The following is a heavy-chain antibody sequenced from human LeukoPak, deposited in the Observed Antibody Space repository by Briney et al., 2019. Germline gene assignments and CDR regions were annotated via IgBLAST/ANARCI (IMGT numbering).Heavy chain of an antibody. CDR3: AKSSGSLFDP. V-gene: IGHV4-39*02. D-gene: IGHD3-10*01. Sequence: SETLSLTCTVSGGSISSSSYYWGWIRQPPGKGLEWIGSIYYSGSTYYNPSLKSRVTFSVDTSKNHFSLKLSSVTAADTAVYCCAKSSGSLFDPWGQGTLVTVSS. CDR1: GGSISSSSYY. CDR2: IYYSGST. J-gene: IGHJ5*02.